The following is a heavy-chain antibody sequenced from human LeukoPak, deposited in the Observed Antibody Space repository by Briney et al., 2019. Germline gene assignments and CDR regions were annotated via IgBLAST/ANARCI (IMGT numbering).Heavy chain of an antibody. CDR1: GGTFSSCA. Sequence: ASVKVSCKASGGTFSSCAISWVRQAPGQGLEWMGDIIPMFGTADNAQKFQGRVTLTADESMSTAYMELSSPRSEDTAVYYCARAGLWFGELLSQYYYYYGMDVWGKGTTVTVSS. V-gene: IGHV1-69*13. J-gene: IGHJ6*04. CDR3: ARAGLWFGELLSQYYYYYGMDV. CDR2: IIPMFGTA. D-gene: IGHD3-10*01.